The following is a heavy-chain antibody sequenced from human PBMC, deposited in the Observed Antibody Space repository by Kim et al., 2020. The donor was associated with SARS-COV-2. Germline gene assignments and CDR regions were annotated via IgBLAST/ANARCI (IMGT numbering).Heavy chain of an antibody. CDR1: GFTFSRRA. CDR2: VNNNNNP. D-gene: IGHD3-22*01. CDR3: AKDHPSSGGPTFYS. V-gene: IGHV3-23*05. Sequence: GGSLRLSCAASGFTFSRRAMSWVRQVPGKGLEWIASVNNNNNPYYAESVKGRFTVSRDITKDTLYLQMNSMRADDTALDYCAKDHPSSGGPTFYSWGQGT. J-gene: IGHJ4*02.